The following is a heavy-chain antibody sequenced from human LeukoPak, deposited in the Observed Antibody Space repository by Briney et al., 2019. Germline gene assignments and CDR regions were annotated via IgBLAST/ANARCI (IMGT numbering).Heavy chain of an antibody. CDR2: IYYSGST. CDR3: ARRSLDNWFDP. V-gene: IGHV4-39*01. J-gene: IGHJ5*02. Sequence: SETLSLTCTVSGVSISSSSYYWGWIRQPPGKGLEWIGSIYYSGSTYYNPSLKSRVTISVDTSKNQFSLKLSSVTAADTAVYYCARRSLDNWFDPWGQGTLVTVSS. CDR1: GVSISSSSYY.